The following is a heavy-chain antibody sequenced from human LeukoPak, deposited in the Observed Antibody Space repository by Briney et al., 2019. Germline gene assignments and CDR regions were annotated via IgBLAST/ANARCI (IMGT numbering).Heavy chain of an antibody. V-gene: IGHV3-48*03. CDR2: ISSSGSTV. J-gene: IGHJ3*01. Sequence: SGGSLRLSCAASGFTFSGYGMTWVRQAPGKGLEWISYISSSGSTVFYADSVRGRVSISRDKAESSLHLQMDSLRGDDTAVYYCARVQERIVVRAFGAFDLWGQGTTVTVAS. CDR1: GFTFSGYG. D-gene: IGHD3-16*01. CDR3: ARVQERIVVRAFGAFDL.